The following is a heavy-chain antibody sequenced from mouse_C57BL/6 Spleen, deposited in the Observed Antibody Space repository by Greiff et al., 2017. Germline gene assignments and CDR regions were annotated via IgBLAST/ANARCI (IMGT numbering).Heavy chain of an antibody. J-gene: IGHJ4*01. CDR1: GYTFTSYW. D-gene: IGHD2-3*01. Sequence: QVQLQQPGAELVKPGASVKLSCKASGYTFTSYWMHWVKQRPGQGLEWIGMIHPNSGSTNYNEKFKSKATLTVDKSSSTAYMQLSSLTSEDSAVYYGARGYDGYSNYAMDYWGQGTSVTVSS. CDR3: ARGYDGYSNYAMDY. CDR2: IHPNSGST. V-gene: IGHV1-64*01.